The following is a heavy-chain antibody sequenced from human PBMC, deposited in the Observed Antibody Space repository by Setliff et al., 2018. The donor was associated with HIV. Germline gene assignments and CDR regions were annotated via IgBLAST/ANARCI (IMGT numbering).Heavy chain of an antibody. CDR3: AKKGYCSSGTCHRDWYYYLDV. CDR2: IFSGDSTT. D-gene: IGHD2-2*01. CDR1: GFTFSNFA. J-gene: IGHJ6*03. Sequence: PRGSLRLSCAASGFTFSNFAMSWVRQAPGKGLEWVSVIFSGDSTTHYADSVMGRFTISRDNSENMLYLQMNSLRAEDTAIYYCAKKGYCSSGTCHRDWYYYLDVWGKGTTVTVSS. V-gene: IGHV3-23*03.